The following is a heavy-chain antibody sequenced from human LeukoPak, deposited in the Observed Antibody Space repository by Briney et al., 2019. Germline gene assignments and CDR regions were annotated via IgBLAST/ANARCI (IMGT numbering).Heavy chain of an antibody. V-gene: IGHV3-20*04. D-gene: IGHD2-15*01. CDR3: ARADVVVVAATPFYYYMDV. J-gene: IGHJ6*03. Sequence: GGSLRLSCAASGFTFDDYGMSWVRQAPGKGLEWVSGINWNGGSTGYADSVKGRFTISRDNAKNSLYLQMNSLRAEDTALYYCARADVVVVAATPFYYYMDVWGKGTTVTVSS. CDR2: INWNGGST. CDR1: GFTFDDYG.